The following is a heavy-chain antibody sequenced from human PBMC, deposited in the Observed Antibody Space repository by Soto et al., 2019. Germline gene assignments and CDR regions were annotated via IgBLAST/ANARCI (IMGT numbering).Heavy chain of an antibody. Sequence: GGSLRLSCAAAGFTFSSYGMNWVRQAPGKGLEWVAVIWYDGSNKFYADSVKGRFTISRDNSKNTLYLQMKALRAEDTAVYYCARDRGDWGSYRSSYYFDYWGQGALVTVSS. D-gene: IGHD3-16*02. V-gene: IGHV3-33*01. CDR1: GFTFSSYG. J-gene: IGHJ4*02. CDR2: IWYDGSNK. CDR3: ARDRGDWGSYRSSYYFDY.